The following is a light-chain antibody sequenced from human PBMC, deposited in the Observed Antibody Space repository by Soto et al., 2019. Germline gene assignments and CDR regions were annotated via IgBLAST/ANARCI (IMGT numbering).Light chain of an antibody. CDR1: QSVSST. V-gene: IGKV3-15*01. J-gene: IGKJ4*02. CDR2: GAS. CDR3: QEYNNWPLT. Sequence: EIVMTQSPATLSVSPGERATLSCRASQSVSSTFLAWYQQTPGQPPRLLIYGASTSATGIPARFSGSWSGTWFPPTISSRQSEDFAVDYCQEYNNWPLTFGGGTKVEIK.